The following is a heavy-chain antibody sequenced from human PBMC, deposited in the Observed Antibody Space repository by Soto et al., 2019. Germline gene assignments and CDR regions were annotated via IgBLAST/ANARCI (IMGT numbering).Heavy chain of an antibody. Sequence: SQTLSLTCAISGDSVSSNSAAWNWIRQSPSRGLEWLGRTYYRSKWYNDYAVSVKSRITINPDTSKNQFSLQLNSVTPEDTAVYYCARDLESSSWYGGYYYYYGIDVWGQGTTVTVS. J-gene: IGHJ6*02. CDR2: TYYRSKWYN. CDR1: GDSVSSNSAA. D-gene: IGHD6-13*01. CDR3: ARDLESSSWYGGYYYYYGIDV. V-gene: IGHV6-1*01.